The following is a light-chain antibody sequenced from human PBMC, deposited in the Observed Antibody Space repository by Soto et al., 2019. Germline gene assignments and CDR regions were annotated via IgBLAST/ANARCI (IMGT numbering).Light chain of an antibody. J-gene: IGLJ1*01. Sequence: QSVLTQPPSASGSPGQSVTISCTGTRSDVGGYNFVSWYQQYPGEAPKLMIYDVNKRPSGVPDRFSGSKSGNTASLTVSGLQAEDEADYYCSSYAGSNNFVFGTGTKVTVL. CDR3: SSYAGSNNFV. CDR2: DVN. V-gene: IGLV2-8*01. CDR1: RSDVGGYNF.